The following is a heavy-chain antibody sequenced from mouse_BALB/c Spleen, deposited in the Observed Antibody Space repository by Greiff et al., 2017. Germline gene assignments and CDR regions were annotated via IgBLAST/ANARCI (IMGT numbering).Heavy chain of an antibody. CDR3: ARGGDFDN. CDR2: IDPANGNT. J-gene: IGHJ2*01. V-gene: IGHV14-3*02. Sequence: EVKLLESGAELVKPGASVKLSCTASGFNIKDTYMHWVKQRPEQGLEWIGRIDPANGNTKYDPKFQGKATITADTSSNTAYLQLSSLTSEDTAVYYCARGGDFDNWGQGTTLTVSA. CDR1: GFNIKDTY.